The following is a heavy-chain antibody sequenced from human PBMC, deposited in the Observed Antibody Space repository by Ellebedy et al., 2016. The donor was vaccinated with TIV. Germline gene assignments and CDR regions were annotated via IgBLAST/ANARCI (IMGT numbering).Heavy chain of an antibody. CDR3: ARKTDTGTSGDY. D-gene: IGHD1-1*01. CDR1: GFTVSNNY. Sequence: PGGSLRLSCAASGFTVSNNYMSWFRQAPGKGLDWVSLIYSGGNTHYADSVKGRFTISRDSSDNTVYLQMNSLRAEDTAMYYCARKTDTGTSGDYWGQGTPVTVSS. J-gene: IGHJ4*02. V-gene: IGHV3-66*01. CDR2: IYSGGNT.